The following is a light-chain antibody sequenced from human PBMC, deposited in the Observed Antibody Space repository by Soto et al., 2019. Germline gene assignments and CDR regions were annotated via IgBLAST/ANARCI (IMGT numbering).Light chain of an antibody. J-gene: IGKJ5*01. CDR2: DAS. CDR1: QNIRNL. V-gene: IGKV1-39*01. Sequence: DIQLTQSPSTLSAAVGDSVTITCRASQNIRNLLAWYQQKPGKAPKPLIYDASTLKTGVPSRFDGSGSGTDFTLTINNLQPEDFATYYCQQSYSTSITFGQGTRLEIK. CDR3: QQSYSTSIT.